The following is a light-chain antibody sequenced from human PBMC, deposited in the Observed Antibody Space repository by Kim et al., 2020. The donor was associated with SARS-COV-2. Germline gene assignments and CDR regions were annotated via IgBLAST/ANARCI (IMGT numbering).Light chain of an antibody. CDR2: GTS. Sequence: PGQRATVSCRASQSMAAKYLAWYQHKGGQAPRLGLCGTSNRATGIPDRFSGTGSETDFTLPINRLEPEDFAVYYCQQYGSSPLMAFSQGTRLEIK. V-gene: IGKV3-20*01. CDR1: QSMAAKY. J-gene: IGKJ5*01. CDR3: QQYGSSPLMA.